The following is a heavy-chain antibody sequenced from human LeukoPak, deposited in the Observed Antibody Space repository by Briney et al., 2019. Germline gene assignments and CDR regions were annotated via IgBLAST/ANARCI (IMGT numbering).Heavy chain of an antibody. Sequence: GGSLRLSCAASGFIFSDYYMSWIRQAPGKGLEWVSYISSSGSTKYYADSVKGRFTISRDNAKNSLYLQMNSLRAEDTAVYYCARDFTMVRGVFDYWGQGTLVTVSS. J-gene: IGHJ4*02. CDR3: ARDFTMVRGVFDY. CDR2: ISSSGSTK. D-gene: IGHD3-10*01. V-gene: IGHV3-11*04. CDR1: GFIFSDYY.